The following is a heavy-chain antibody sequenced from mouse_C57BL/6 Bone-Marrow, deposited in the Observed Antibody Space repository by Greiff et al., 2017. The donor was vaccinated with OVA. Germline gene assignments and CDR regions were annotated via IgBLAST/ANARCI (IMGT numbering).Heavy chain of an antibody. V-gene: IGHV2-5*01. D-gene: IGHD1-1*01. J-gene: IGHJ4*01. CDR1: GFSLTSYG. Sequence: QVQLQQSGPGLVQPSQRLSITCTVSGFSLTSYGVHWVRQSPGKGLEWLGVIWRGGSTDYNAAFMSRLSITKDNSKSQVFFKMNSLQADDTAIYYCAKNLHGLYAMDYWGQGTSVTVSS. CDR3: AKNLHGLYAMDY. CDR2: IWRGGST.